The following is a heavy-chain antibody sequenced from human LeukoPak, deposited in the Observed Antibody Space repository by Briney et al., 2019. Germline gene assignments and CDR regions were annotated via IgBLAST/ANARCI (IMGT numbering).Heavy chain of an antibody. J-gene: IGHJ4*02. V-gene: IGHV4-59*01. D-gene: IGHD1-26*01. CDR1: GGPITEYY. CDR2: IYHTGST. Sequence: SETLSLTCSVSGGPITEYYWSWFRQLPGKGLEWIGYIYHTGSTNYSPSLKSRVTLSVDASRNQFSLRRVSVTAADTAVYYCARDRGTTGYYYLDSWGQGILVTVSS. CDR3: ARDRGTTGYYYLDS.